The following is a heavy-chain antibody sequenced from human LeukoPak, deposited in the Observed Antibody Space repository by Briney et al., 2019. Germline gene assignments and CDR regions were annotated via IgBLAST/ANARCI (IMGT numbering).Heavy chain of an antibody. Sequence: GGSLRLSCAASGFTFSDYYMSWFRQAPGKGLEWVGFIRSKAYGGTTEYAASVKGRFTISRDDSKSIAYLQMNSLKTEDTAVYYCARGGLIQRHAFDIWGQGTMVTVSS. V-gene: IGHV3-71*01. D-gene: IGHD1-1*01. CDR2: IRSKAYGGTT. J-gene: IGHJ3*02. CDR3: ARGGLIQRHAFDI. CDR1: GFTFSDYY.